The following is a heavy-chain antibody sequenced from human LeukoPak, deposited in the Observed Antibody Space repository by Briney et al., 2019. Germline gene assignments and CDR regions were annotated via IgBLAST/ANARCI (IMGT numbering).Heavy chain of an antibody. Sequence: SETLSLTCAVSGGSISSYYWSWIRQPPGKGLEWIGYIYYSGSTNYNPSLKSRVTISVDTSKSQFSLKLSSVTAADTAVYYCAAVRIAVAGTPQFDYWGQGTLVTVSS. CDR1: GGSISSYY. V-gene: IGHV4-59*01. CDR2: IYYSGST. CDR3: AAVRIAVAGTPQFDY. D-gene: IGHD6-19*01. J-gene: IGHJ4*02.